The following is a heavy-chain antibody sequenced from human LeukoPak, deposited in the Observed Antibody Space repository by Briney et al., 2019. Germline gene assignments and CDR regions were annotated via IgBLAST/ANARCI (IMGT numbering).Heavy chain of an antibody. CDR2: IKQDGSEK. Sequence: PGGSLRLSCAASGFTFSSYWMSWVRQAPGKGLEWVANIKQDGSEKYYVDSVKGRFTISRDNAKNSLYLQMNSLRAEDTAVYYCARVRYGSGSYYKLVYFDYWGQGTLVTASS. CDR3: ARVRYGSGSYYKLVYFDY. J-gene: IGHJ4*02. CDR1: GFTFSSYW. D-gene: IGHD3-10*01. V-gene: IGHV3-7*03.